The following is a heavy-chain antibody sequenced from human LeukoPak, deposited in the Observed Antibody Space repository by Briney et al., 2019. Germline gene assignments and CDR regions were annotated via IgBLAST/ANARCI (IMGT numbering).Heavy chain of an antibody. D-gene: IGHD6-13*01. CDR3: ARGYPAAAGTRARRVFDY. V-gene: IGHV4-59*12. J-gene: IGHJ4*02. CDR2: IYYSGST. CDR1: GGSISSYY. Sequence: SETPSLTCTVSGGSISSYYWSWIRQPPGKGLEWIGYIYYSGSTNYNPSLKSRVTISVDTSKNQFSLKLSSVTAADTAVYYCARGYPAAAGTRARRVFDYWGQGTLVTVSS.